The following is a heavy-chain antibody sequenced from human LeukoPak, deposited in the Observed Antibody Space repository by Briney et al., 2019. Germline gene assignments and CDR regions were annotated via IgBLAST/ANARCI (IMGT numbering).Heavy chain of an antibody. J-gene: IGHJ4*02. Sequence: KPSETLSLTCSVSGGSLSSYYWIWIRQPPGKGLEWIGYIYYSGSTNYNPSLRSRVTISVDTSKNQFSLKLSSVTAADTAVYYCARHRIRKLDYYFDYWGQGTLVTVSS. CDR3: ARHRIRKLDYYFDY. CDR1: GGSLSSYY. CDR2: IYYSGST. D-gene: IGHD3/OR15-3a*01. V-gene: IGHV4-59*08.